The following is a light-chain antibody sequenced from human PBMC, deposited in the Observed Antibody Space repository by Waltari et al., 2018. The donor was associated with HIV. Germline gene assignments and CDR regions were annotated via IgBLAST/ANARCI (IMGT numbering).Light chain of an antibody. CDR2: AAA. CDR3: QQANSFPFT. V-gene: IGKV1D-12*01. CDR1: QSIRSC. Sequence: DIQMTQSPSSVSASIGDRDTITCMASQSIRSCIAWYQQKPGKAPELLIYAAAILQSGFPSRFSGSGSGTDFTLTISSLQPEDFASYYCQQANSFPFTFGQGTKLEIK. J-gene: IGKJ2*01.